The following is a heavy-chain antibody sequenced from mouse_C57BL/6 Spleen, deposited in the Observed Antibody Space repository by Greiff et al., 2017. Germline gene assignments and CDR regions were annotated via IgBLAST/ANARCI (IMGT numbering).Heavy chain of an antibody. D-gene: IGHD2-4*01. CDR3: ARNDYDGVYAMDY. J-gene: IGHJ4*01. Sequence: LQESGAELVKPGASVKISCKASGYAFSSYWMNWVKQRPGKGLEWIGQIYPGDGDTNYNGKFKGKATLTADKSSSTAYMQLSSLTSEDSAVYFCARNDYDGVYAMDYWGQGTSVTVSS. CDR2: IYPGDGDT. CDR1: GYAFSSYW. V-gene: IGHV1-80*01.